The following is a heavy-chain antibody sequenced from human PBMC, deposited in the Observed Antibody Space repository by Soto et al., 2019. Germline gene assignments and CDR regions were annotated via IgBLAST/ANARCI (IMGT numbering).Heavy chain of an antibody. D-gene: IGHD3-10*01. CDR3: ARVLVYGSGSYDYYGMDV. CDR2: IYHSGST. V-gene: IGHV4-4*02. CDR1: GGSISSSNW. J-gene: IGHJ6*02. Sequence: SETLSLTCAVSGGSISSSNWWSWVRQPPGKGLEWIGEIYHSGSTNYNPSLKSRVTISVDKSKNQFSLKLSSVTAADTAVYYCARVLVYGSGSYDYYGMDVWGQGTTVTV.